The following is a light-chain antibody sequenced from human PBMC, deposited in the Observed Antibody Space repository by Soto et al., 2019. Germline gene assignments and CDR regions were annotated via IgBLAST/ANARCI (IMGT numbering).Light chain of an antibody. V-gene: IGKV3-15*01. CDR3: QQYNTWPPLT. Sequence: EILMTQSPATLSVSPGERATLSCRASQSVRANLAWYQQKPGQAPRLLIFGASSRATGVPARFSGSGSWTEFTLTISSLQSDDFAVYCCQQYNTWPPLTFGGGTRVEIK. CDR2: GAS. J-gene: IGKJ4*01. CDR1: QSVRAN.